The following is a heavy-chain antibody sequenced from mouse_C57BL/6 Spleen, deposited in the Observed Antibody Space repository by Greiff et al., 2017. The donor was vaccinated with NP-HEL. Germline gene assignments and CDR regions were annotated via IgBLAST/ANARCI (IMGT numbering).Heavy chain of an antibody. CDR1: GYTFTDYY. J-gene: IGHJ2*01. Sequence: EVQLQQSGPELVKPGASVKISCKASGYTFTDYYMNWVKQSHGKSLEWIGDINPNNGGTSYNQKFKGKATLTVDKSSSTAYMELRILTSEDSAVYYCARSGFYCDRSLYYFDYWGQGTTLTVSS. CDR2: INPNNGGT. V-gene: IGHV1-26*01. D-gene: IGHD1-1*01. CDR3: ARSGFYCDRSLYYFDY.